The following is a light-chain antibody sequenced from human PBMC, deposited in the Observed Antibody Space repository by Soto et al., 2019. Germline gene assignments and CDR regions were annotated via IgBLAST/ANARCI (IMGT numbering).Light chain of an antibody. CDR2: EVS. CDR3: SSYTTSVTLV. CDR1: GSDVGGYNF. Sequence: QSALTQPASVSGSPGQSITISCTGTGSDVGGYNFVSWYQQHPDKAPKLIIYEVSNRPSGVSNRFSASKSGNTASLTISGLQPEDEAEYYCSSYTTSVTLVFGGGTKLTVL. J-gene: IGLJ2*01. V-gene: IGLV2-14*01.